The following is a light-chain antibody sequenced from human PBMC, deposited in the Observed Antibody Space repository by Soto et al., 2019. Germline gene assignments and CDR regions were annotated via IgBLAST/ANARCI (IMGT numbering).Light chain of an antibody. CDR2: LDRSGSY. CDR3: ETWYSNTHKV. J-gene: IGLJ3*02. CDR1: SGHSTYI. V-gene: IGLV4-60*02. Sequence: QSVLTQSSSASAFLGSSVKLTCILSSGHSTYIIAWHQQQPGKAPRFLMTLDRSGSYNRGSGVPDRFSGSSSGADRYLTISNLQFEDEGDYYCETWYSNTHKVFGGGTKLTVL.